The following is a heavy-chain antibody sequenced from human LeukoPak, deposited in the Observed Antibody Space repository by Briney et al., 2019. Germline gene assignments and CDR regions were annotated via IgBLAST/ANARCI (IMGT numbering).Heavy chain of an antibody. D-gene: IGHD3-3*01. Sequence: GGALRLSCAGSGLTFDNYAMHWVRQAPGKGLDGVSGRSWNSCSMCYADCVKGRLTISRDSARNSLYLQMNSLRAEDTAFYYCVRDVFSIFGVALDNWGQGPLVIVSS. CDR1: GLTFDNYA. CDR2: RSWNSCSM. V-gene: IGHV3-9*01. CDR3: VRDVFSIFGVALDN. J-gene: IGHJ4*02.